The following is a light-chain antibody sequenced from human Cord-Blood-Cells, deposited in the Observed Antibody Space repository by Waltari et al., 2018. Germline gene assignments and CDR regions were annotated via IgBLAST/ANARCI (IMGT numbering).Light chain of an antibody. Sequence: QMTQSPSFFSASVENRNTIHFRACPGNSSYLNLYHQKRGKAPKLLIYAASSLQSGGPTRYSHNESATDFPLTIGSVQPEDFATYDCPQCYSTPRLTYDGGTKVEIK. CDR3: PQCYSTPRLT. V-gene: IGKV1-39*01. CDR2: AAS. J-gene: IGKJ4*01. CDR1: PGNSSY.